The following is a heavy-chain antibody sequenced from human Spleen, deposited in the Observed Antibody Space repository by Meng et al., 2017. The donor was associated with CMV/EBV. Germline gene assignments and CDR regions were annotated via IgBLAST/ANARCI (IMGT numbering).Heavy chain of an antibody. Sequence: GGSLRLSCAASGFTFSNYGTHWVRQAPGKGLEWVAVIWYDGTNKYYADSVKGRFTISRDNSKNTVYLQMNSLRAEDTAVYYCAKRGIFGVYIMDVWGRGTTVTVSS. V-gene: IGHV3-33*06. CDR3: AKRGIFGVYIMDV. CDR1: GFTFSNYG. D-gene: IGHD3-3*01. J-gene: IGHJ6*02. CDR2: IWYDGTNK.